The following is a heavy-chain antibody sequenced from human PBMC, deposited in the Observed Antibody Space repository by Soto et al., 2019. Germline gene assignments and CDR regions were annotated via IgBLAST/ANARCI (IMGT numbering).Heavy chain of an antibody. CDR3: ARSHCSGGSCWRLWYFDL. Sequence: QVQLVQSGAEVKKPGSSVKVSCKASGGTFSSYTISWVRQAPGQGLEWMGRIIPILGIANYAQKFQGRVTITADKSTSTAYMELSSLRSEDTAVYYCARSHCSGGSCWRLWYFDLWGRGTLVTVSS. D-gene: IGHD2-15*01. CDR2: IIPILGIA. J-gene: IGHJ2*01. CDR1: GGTFSSYT. V-gene: IGHV1-69*02.